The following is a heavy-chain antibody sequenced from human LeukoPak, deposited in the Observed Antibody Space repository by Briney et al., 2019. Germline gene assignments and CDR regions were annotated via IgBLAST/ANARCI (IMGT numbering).Heavy chain of an antibody. CDR1: GFTFSDFA. CDR3: AKDRRYCSSTSCAGWFDP. Sequence: GGSLRLSCVVSGFTFSDFAMHWVRQAPGKGLEWVAIISYDGSNKYYADSVKGRFTISRDNSKNTLYLQMNSLRAEDTAVYYCAKDRRYCSSTSCAGWFDPWGQGTLVTVSS. CDR2: ISYDGSNK. D-gene: IGHD2-2*01. V-gene: IGHV3-30-3*01. J-gene: IGHJ5*02.